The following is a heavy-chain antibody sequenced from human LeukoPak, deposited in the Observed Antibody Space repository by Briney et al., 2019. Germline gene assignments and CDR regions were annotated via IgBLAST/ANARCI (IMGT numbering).Heavy chain of an antibody. J-gene: IGHJ4*02. D-gene: IGHD2-2*01. CDR3: ARIHCSSASCYYFDS. CDR1: GYTFTGYY. Sequence: ASVKVSCKASGYTFTGYYMHWVRQAPGQGLEWVGWVNPERGGTNYAQKFQGRVTMTRDTSINTAYMDLSRLTSDDTAVYYCARIHCSSASCYYFDSWGQGTLVTVSS. V-gene: IGHV1-2*02. CDR2: VNPERGGT.